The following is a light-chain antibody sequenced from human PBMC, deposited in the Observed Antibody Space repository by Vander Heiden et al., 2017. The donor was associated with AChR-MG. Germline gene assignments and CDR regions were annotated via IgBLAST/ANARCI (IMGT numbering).Light chain of an antibody. J-gene: IGKJ1*01. CDR1: QSVRTN. CDR3: QQDNNWPPWT. Sequence: EVVLTQSPATLSVSPGETVILSCRASQSVRTNLAWYQQRPGQPPRLLLYDTSTRATDIPARFSGSGSGTEFTLTISTLQSEDVAVYYCQQDNNWPPWTFGQGTKVEIK. CDR2: DTS. V-gene: IGKV3D-15*01.